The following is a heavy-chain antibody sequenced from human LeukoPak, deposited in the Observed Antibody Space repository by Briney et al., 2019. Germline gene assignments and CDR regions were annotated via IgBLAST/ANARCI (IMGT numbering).Heavy chain of an antibody. J-gene: IGHJ4*02. D-gene: IGHD6-6*01. CDR2: IYADGGT. V-gene: IGHV3-53*01. CDR1: GFTVNTNF. Sequence: GGSLRLSCAVSGFTVNTNFMSWVRQAPGRGLEWVSIIYADGGTSYADSVKGRFTISRDNSKNTVYLQMSSLRAEDTAVYYCARLAARPYWGQGTLVTVSS. CDR3: ARLAARPY.